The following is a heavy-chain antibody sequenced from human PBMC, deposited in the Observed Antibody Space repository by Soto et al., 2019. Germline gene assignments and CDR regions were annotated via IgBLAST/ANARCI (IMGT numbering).Heavy chain of an antibody. CDR1: GGSFSDFY. CDR2: INHIGYT. Sequence: QVQLQQWGAGLLKPSETLSLTCAVSGGSFSDFYWTWIRQLPGKGLEWIGEINHIGYTNYNPSLEPRVAISVDASKNQFSLHLRSVTAADTAVYYCGPRGAVAPRGYWGQGTLVTVSS. D-gene: IGHD2-15*01. V-gene: IGHV4-34*02. CDR3: GPRGAVAPRGY. J-gene: IGHJ4*02.